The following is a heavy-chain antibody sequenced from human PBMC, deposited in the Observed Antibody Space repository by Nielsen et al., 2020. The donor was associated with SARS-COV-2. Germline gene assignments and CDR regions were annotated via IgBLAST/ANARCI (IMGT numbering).Heavy chain of an antibody. CDR3: AREIEWNFFDY. CDR1: GASISRYY. CDR2: VYYRGST. J-gene: IGHJ4*02. D-gene: IGHD1-7*01. V-gene: IGHV4-59*13. Sequence: SETLSLTCTVSGASISRYYWSWIRQTPGKGLEWIGYVYYRGSTNYNPSFKSRVTMSVDTSKNQFSLKLNSVSAADTAVYYCAREIEWNFFDYWGQGTLVTVS.